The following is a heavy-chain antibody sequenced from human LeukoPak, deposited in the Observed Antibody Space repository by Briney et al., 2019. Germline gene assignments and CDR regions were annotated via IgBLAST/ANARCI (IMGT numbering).Heavy chain of an antibody. D-gene: IGHD1-1*01. J-gene: IGHJ4*02. CDR3: AKGTIGTLITLGRLDY. CDR2: ITGSGGAT. CDR1: GFTFSTYA. Sequence: GGSLRLSCAASGFTFSTYAMSWVRPAPGKGLEWVSGITGSGGATNYADSVKGRFTISRDNSKNTLYLQMNILIAEDTAVYYCAKGTIGTLITLGRLDYWGQGNLVTVSS. V-gene: IGHV3-23*01.